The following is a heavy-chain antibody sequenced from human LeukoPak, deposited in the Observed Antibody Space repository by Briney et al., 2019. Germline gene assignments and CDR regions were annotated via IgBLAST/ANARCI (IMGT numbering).Heavy chain of an antibody. V-gene: IGHV1-46*01. Sequence: ASVKVSCTASGYTFTSYYMHWVRQAPGQGLEWMGIINPSGGSTSYAQKFQGRVTMTRDTSTSTVYMELSSLRSEDTAVYYCARDDSGSYWGPNWFDPWGQGTLVTVSS. CDR2: INPSGGST. CDR1: GYTFTSYY. J-gene: IGHJ5*02. CDR3: ARDDSGSYWGPNWFDP. D-gene: IGHD1-26*01.